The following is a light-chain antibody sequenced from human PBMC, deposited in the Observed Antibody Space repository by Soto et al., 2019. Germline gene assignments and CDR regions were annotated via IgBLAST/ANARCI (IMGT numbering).Light chain of an antibody. Sequence: QSALTQPASVSGSPGQSITISCTGTSSDVGSYNLVSWYQQHPGKAPKFMIYEGTKRPSGVSNRFSGSKSGNTASLTISGLQAEDAADYYCCSYAGSRHYVFGAGTKLTVL. CDR1: SSDVGSYNL. V-gene: IGLV2-23*01. J-gene: IGLJ1*01. CDR3: CSYAGSRHYV. CDR2: EGT.